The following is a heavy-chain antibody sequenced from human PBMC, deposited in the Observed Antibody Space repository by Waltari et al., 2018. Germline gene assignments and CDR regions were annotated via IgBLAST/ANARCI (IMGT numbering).Heavy chain of an antibody. CDR2: SSGNGRTT. Sequence: EVQLVESGGGLVQPGGSLRLSCAASGFTFSIYAMSWVRQAPGKGLEWVSGSSGNGRTTYYADSVKGRFTISRDNSKNTLYLQMNSLRAEDTAVYYCANDVRDFWSPYYFQYWGRGTLVTVSS. V-gene: IGHV3-23*04. CDR3: ANDVRDFWSPYYFQY. J-gene: IGHJ4*02. D-gene: IGHD3-3*01. CDR1: GFTFSIYA.